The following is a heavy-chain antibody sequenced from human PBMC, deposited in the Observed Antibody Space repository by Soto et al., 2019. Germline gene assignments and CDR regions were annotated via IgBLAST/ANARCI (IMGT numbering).Heavy chain of an antibody. CDR1: GFTFSTCV. D-gene: IGHD6-19*01. CDR3: EQGLISGRYYAED. J-gene: IGHJ4*02. CDR2: ISPGGAS. V-gene: IGHV3-23*01. Sequence: EVHLLESGGGLVQPGESLRLSCGASGFTFSTCVMTWVRQAPGKGLEWVATISPGGASFYADSVKGRFTISRDKSTNTMNLQMNNLRVYYTAVWYCEQGLISGRYYAEDWGQGTMVTVSS.